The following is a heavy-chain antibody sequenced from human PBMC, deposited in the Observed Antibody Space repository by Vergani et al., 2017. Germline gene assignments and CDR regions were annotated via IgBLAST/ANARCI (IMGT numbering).Heavy chain of an antibody. CDR2: ISSSSSYI. D-gene: IGHD3-3*01. CDR1: GFTFSSYS. J-gene: IGHJ3*02. V-gene: IGHV3-21*04. CDR3: ARDPIFGVAHDAFDI. Sequence: EVQLVESGGGLVKPGGSLRLSCAASGFTFSSYSMNWVRQAPGKGLEWVSSISSSSSYIYYADSVKGRFTISRDNAKNSLYLQMNSLRAEDTAVYYCARDPIFGVAHDAFDIWGQGTMVTVSS.